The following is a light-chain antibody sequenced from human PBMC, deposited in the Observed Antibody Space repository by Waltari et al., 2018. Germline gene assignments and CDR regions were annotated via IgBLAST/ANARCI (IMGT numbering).Light chain of an antibody. CDR3: QQYGTSPWT. J-gene: IGKJ1*01. CDR1: QSVRSGH. V-gene: IGKV3-20*01. Sequence: EMVLTQSPVPLSLSPGERATLSCRASQSVRSGHLAWFQQKPGQAPRLLIYGSSNRATDIPDRFTGSGSGADFALTIGRLEPEDFAVYYCQQYGTSPWTFGQGTNVEI. CDR2: GSS.